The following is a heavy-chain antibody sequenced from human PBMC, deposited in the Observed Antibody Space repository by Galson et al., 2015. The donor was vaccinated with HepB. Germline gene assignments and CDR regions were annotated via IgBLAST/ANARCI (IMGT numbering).Heavy chain of an antibody. CDR3: ARDEQLVLDAFDI. CDR1: GGTFSSYA. D-gene: IGHD6-13*01. J-gene: IGHJ3*02. CDR2: IIPIFGTA. Sequence: SVKVSCKASGGTFSSYAISWVRQAPGQGLEWMGGIIPIFGTANYAQKFQGRVTITADESTSTAYMELSSLRSEDTAVYYCARDEQLVLDAFDIWGQGTMVTVSS. V-gene: IGHV1-69*13.